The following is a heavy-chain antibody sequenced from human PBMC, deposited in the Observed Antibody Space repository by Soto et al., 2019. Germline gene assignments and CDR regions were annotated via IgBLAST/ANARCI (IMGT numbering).Heavy chain of an antibody. V-gene: IGHV3-15*01. D-gene: IGHD4-17*01. Sequence: GGSLRLSCAASGFTFSNAWVKWVRQAPGKGLEWVGRIKSKTDGGATDYAAPVKGRFTISRDDSKNTLYLQMNSLKTEDTAVYYCTTIPSPGDYYCFDYWGQGTLVTVSS. J-gene: IGHJ4*02. CDR1: GFTFSNAW. CDR2: IKSKTDGGAT. CDR3: TTIPSPGDYYCFDY.